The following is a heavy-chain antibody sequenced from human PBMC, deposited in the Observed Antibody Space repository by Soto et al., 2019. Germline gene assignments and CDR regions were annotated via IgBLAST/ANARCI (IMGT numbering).Heavy chain of an antibody. J-gene: IGHJ4*02. CDR3: ARGTASGSYYLLDY. V-gene: IGHV1-8*01. Sequence: ASVKVSCKASGNTFTSYDINWVRQATGHGLEWMGWINPNSGNIGYAQKFQGRVTMTRDTAIRTAYMEVGRVRSDDTAVYYCARGTASGSYYLLDYSGQGTLVTVSS. CDR2: INPNSGNI. CDR1: GNTFTSYD. D-gene: IGHD3-10*01.